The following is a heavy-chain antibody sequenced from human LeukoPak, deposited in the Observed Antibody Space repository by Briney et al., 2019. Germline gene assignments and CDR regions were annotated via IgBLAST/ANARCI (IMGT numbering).Heavy chain of an antibody. D-gene: IGHD3-3*01. V-gene: IGHV1-69*05. CDR2: IIPIFGTA. J-gene: IGHJ5*02. CDR3: ARDVPYYDFWSGYYTQKPNWFDP. CDR1: GGTFSSYA. Sequence: GASVKVSCKASGGTFSSYAISWVRQAPGQGLEWMGGIIPIFGTANYAQKFQGRVTMTRDTSTSTVYMELSSLRSEDTAVYYCARDVPYYDFWSGYYTQKPNWFDPWGQGTLVTVSS.